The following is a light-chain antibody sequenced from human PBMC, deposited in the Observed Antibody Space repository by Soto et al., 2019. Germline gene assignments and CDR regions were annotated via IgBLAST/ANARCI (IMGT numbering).Light chain of an antibody. V-gene: IGLV1-40*01. J-gene: IGLJ1*01. CDR2: GNS. CDR1: SSNIGAGYD. Sequence: QSVLTQPPSVSGAPGQRVTISCTGSSSNIGAGYDVHWYQQLPGTDPKHLIYGNSNRPSGVPDRFSGSKSGTSASLAITGLQADDEADHYCQSYDSSLSGWVFGTGTKVTVL. CDR3: QSYDSSLSGWV.